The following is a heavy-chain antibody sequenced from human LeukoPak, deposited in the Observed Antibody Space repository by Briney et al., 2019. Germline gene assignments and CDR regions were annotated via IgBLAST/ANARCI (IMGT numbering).Heavy chain of an antibody. CDR1: GGSISSSGYY. V-gene: IGHV4-39*01. Sequence: SEALSLTCTVSGGSISSSGYYWGWIRQPPGKGLEWIGTTYYSGNTYYNPSLKSRVTVSVDTSKNQFSLKLSSVTAADTAVYYCARAPFIAAAGNGMDVWGQGTTVTVSS. D-gene: IGHD6-13*01. J-gene: IGHJ6*02. CDR3: ARAPFIAAAGNGMDV. CDR2: TYYSGNT.